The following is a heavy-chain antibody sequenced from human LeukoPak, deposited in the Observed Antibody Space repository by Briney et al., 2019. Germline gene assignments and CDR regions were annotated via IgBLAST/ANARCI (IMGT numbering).Heavy chain of an antibody. CDR2: IYYSGST. Sequence: SETLSLTCTVSGGSISSSIYYWGWIRQPPGKGLEWIGSIYYSGSTNYNPSLKSRVTMSVDTSKNQFSLKLRSVTAADTAVYYCARGRLGVDFYRGLDVWGQGTTVTVSS. D-gene: IGHD6-6*01. CDR1: GGSISSSIYY. CDR3: ARGRLGVDFYRGLDV. V-gene: IGHV4-39*07. J-gene: IGHJ6*02.